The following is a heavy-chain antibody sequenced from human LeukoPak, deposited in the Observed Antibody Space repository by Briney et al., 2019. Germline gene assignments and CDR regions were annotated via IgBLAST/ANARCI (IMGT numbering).Heavy chain of an antibody. Sequence: SETLSLTCTVSGGSIRSYYWSWIRQPPGKGLEWIGYIYYSGSTNYNPSFKSRVTISVDTSKNQFSLKLSPVTAADTAVYYCARGVQVGATPYFDYWGQGTLVTVSS. CDR1: GGSIRSYY. V-gene: IGHV4-59*01. CDR3: ARGVQVGATPYFDY. CDR2: IYYSGST. J-gene: IGHJ4*02. D-gene: IGHD1-26*01.